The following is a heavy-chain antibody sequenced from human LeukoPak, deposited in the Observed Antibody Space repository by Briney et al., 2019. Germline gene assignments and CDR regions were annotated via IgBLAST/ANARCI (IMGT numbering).Heavy chain of an antibody. Sequence: GGSLRLFCTASRFTFTNYPMQWVGPSPGRGLEYVIAPNSNGGSTYYTDSVKGRFTISRDNTKNTLWLQMGSLRAEDMAVYYCARERAGTVALGTWYFDLWGRGTLVTVSS. D-gene: IGHD3-16*01. V-gene: IGHV3-64*02. CDR3: ARERAGTVALGTWYFDL. J-gene: IGHJ2*01. CDR1: RFTFTNYP. CDR2: PNSNGGST.